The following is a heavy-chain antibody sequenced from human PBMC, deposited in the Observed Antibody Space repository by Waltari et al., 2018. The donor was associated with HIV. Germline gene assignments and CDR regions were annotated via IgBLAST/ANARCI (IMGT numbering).Heavy chain of an antibody. Sequence: QVQLQESGPGLVKPSETLSLTCGVSGGSIRSYNWWIWVRQAPGKGLEWIGEMYHSGSTNYNPSLKSRVTISVDKSKNQFALKMNSVTAADTAVYYCARGVTGDFGASWLDPWGQGILVTVSS. J-gene: IGHJ5*02. D-gene: IGHD4-17*01. CDR1: GGSIRSYNW. CDR3: ARGVTGDFGASWLDP. V-gene: IGHV4-4*02. CDR2: MYHSGST.